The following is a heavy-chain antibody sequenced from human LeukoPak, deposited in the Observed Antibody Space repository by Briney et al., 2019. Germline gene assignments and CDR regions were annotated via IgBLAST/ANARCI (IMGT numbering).Heavy chain of an antibody. CDR3: ARDLNYYGSGSPDY. D-gene: IGHD3-10*01. CDR2: ISYDGSNK. Sequence: PGRSLRLSCAASGFTFDDYAMHWVRQAPGKGLEWVAVISYDGSNKYYADSVKGRFTISRDNSKNTLYLQMNSLRAEDTAVYYCARDLNYYGSGSPDYWGQGTLATVSS. CDR1: GFTFDDYA. J-gene: IGHJ4*02. V-gene: IGHV3-30-3*01.